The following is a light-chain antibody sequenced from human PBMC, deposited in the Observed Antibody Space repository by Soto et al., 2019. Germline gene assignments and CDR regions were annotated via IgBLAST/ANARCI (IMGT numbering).Light chain of an antibody. Sequence: DIQMTQSPSTLSASVGDRVTITCRASQSISSWLAWYQQKPGKAPKLLIYDASSLESGVPSRFSGSGSGTEFTLPIRSLQPDDFATYYCQQYKSYSWLTFGGGTKVEIK. CDR2: DAS. CDR1: QSISSW. J-gene: IGKJ4*01. V-gene: IGKV1-5*01. CDR3: QQYKSYSWLT.